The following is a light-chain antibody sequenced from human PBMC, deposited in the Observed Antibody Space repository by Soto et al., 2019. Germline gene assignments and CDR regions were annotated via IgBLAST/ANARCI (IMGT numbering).Light chain of an antibody. CDR2: SAS. V-gene: IGKV1-39*01. J-gene: IGKJ5*01. Sequence: DIQMTQSPSSLSASVGARVTITCRASQSISSYLNWYQQKPGKAPKLRIYSASNLQGGVPSRFSGSGSGTDFTLTIGSLQPEDFATYYCQQNYITPITFGQGTRLEIK. CDR1: QSISSY. CDR3: QQNYITPIT.